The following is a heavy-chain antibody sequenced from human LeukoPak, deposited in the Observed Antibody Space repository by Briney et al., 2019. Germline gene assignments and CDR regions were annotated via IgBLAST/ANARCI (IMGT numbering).Heavy chain of an antibody. CDR1: GFTFSNFW. CDR2: IRYDGSEK. D-gene: IGHD6-19*01. CDR3: AKTSGGWYRGDAFDI. J-gene: IGHJ3*02. Sequence: GGSLRLSCAASGFTFSNFWMSWVRQAPGKGLEWVANIRYDGSEKNYVDSVKGRFTISRDNSKNTLYLQMNSLRAEDTAVYYCAKTSGGWYRGDAFDIWGQGTMVTVSS. V-gene: IGHV3-7*03.